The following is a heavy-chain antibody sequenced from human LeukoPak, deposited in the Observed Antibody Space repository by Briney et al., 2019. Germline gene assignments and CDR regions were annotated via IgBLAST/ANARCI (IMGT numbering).Heavy chain of an antibody. CDR1: GGSISSSSYY. D-gene: IGHD3-3*01. CDR3: ARGGGMDFWSGSARDYFDY. V-gene: IGHV4-39*01. J-gene: IGHJ4*02. CDR2: IYYSGST. Sequence: SETLSLTCTVSGGSISSSSYYWGWIRQPPGKGLEWIGSIYYSGSTYYNPSLKSRVTISVDTSKNQFSLKLSSVTAADTAVYYCARGGGMDFWSGSARDYFDYWGQGTLVTVSS.